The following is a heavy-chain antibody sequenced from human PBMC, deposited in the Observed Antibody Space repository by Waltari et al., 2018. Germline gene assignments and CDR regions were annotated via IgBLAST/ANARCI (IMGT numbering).Heavy chain of an antibody. CDR2: IMTDGREE. J-gene: IGHJ3*02. Sequence: EVQLVESGGGLVKPGGYLRLSCEASGFTLSNYWMSWVRQAPGRGLEWVANIMTDGREEYYVDSVRGRFTISRDNAKNSLYLQMNSLRPEDTAVYYCVRDQWFAFDIWGQGTMVTVSS. V-gene: IGHV3-7*01. D-gene: IGHD3-22*01. CDR3: VRDQWFAFDI. CDR1: GFTLSNYW.